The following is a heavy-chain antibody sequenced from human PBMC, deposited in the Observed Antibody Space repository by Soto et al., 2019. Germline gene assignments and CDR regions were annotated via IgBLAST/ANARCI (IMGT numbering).Heavy chain of an antibody. J-gene: IGHJ4*02. CDR2: IYYSGST. V-gene: IGHV4-39*01. CDR3: ARASRYCSGGSCHYFDY. D-gene: IGHD2-15*01. CDR1: GGSISSSSYY. Sequence: QLQLQESGPGLVKPSETLSLTCTVSGGSISSSSYYRGWIRQPPGKGLEWIGSIYYSGSTYYNPSLKSRVTISVDTSKNQFSLKLSSVTAADTAVYYCARASRYCSGGSCHYFDYWGQGTLVTVSS.